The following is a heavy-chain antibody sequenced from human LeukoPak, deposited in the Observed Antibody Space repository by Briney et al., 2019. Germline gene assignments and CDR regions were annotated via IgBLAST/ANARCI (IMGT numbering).Heavy chain of an antibody. V-gene: IGHV3-23*01. D-gene: IGHD3-22*01. CDR3: AKEGYDSTGYYPPDFDY. CDR2: ISGGGVST. CDR1: GFSFSNYA. J-gene: IGHJ4*02. Sequence: GGSLRLSCAASGFSFSNYAMNWVRQAPGKGLEWVSGISGGGVSTNYADSVKGRFTISRDNSENTLYLQMNSLRAEDTAVYYCAKEGYDSTGYYPPDFDYWGQGTLVTVSS.